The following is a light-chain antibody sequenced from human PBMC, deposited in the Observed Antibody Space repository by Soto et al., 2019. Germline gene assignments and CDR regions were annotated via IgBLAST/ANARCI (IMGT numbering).Light chain of an antibody. Sequence: DLQMPQAPSSLSASVGDRVTISCRASQSGSRYLNWYQQNAGKAPNLLIYADSTLESGVPSRFSGTGSGTDFTLTISSLQPEDFATYYCQQSCSNPRTFGQGTVVESK. CDR1: QSGSRY. V-gene: IGKV1-39*01. CDR3: QQSCSNPRT. J-gene: IGKJ1*01. CDR2: ADS.